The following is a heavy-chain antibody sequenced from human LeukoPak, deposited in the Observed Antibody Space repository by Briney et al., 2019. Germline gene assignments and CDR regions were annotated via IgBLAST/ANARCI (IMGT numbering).Heavy chain of an antibody. V-gene: IGHV1-18*01. J-gene: IGHJ6*03. Sequence: ASVKVSCKASGYTFTSYGISWVRQAPGQGLEWMGWISAYNGNTNYAQKFQGRVTMTRDTSISTAYMELSRLRSDDSAVYYCARDYSNPYYYYYMDVWGKGTTVTVSS. D-gene: IGHD4-11*01. CDR1: GYTFTSYG. CDR2: ISAYNGNT. CDR3: ARDYSNPYYYYYMDV.